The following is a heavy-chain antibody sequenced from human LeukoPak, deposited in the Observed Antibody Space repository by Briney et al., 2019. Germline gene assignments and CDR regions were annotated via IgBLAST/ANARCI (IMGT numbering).Heavy chain of an antibody. CDR1: GYTFTRYY. D-gene: IGHD2-2*01. CDR3: ARGLPRYCSSTSCYDNPDQDYYYMDV. CDR2: ISPSGGST. Sequence: ASVKVSCKAFGYTFTRYYMHWVRQAPGQGPEWMGIISPSGGSTTYAQKFQGRVTITRNTFISTAYMELSSLRSEDTAVYYCARGLPRYCSSTSCYDNPDQDYYYMDVWGKGTTVTVSS. J-gene: IGHJ6*03. V-gene: IGHV1-46*01.